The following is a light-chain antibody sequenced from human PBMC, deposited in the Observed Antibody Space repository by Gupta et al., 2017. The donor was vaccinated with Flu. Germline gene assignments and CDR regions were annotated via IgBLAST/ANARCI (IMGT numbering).Light chain of an antibody. CDR1: QSSSSW. CDR2: KAS. J-gene: IGKJ1*01. Sequence: DIQMVQSPSTLSAFVGDRVTITCRASQSSSSWLAWYQQKPGKAPKLLVYKASSLETGVTSRFSGSGSETEFTLTISSLQPDDFATYYCQQCDRYSSFGQGTKVEIK. V-gene: IGKV1-5*03. CDR3: QQCDRYSS.